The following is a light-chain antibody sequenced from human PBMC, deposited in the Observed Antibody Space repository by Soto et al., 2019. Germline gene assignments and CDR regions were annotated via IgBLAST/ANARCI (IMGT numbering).Light chain of an antibody. Sequence: EIVLTQSPGTLSLSPGETATLSCRASQSISSTYLAWYQQKPGQAPRLLIYAASSRATGIPDRFSGSGSGTDFTLTISRLEPEDFAVYYCQQYGRSPITFGQATRLEIK. CDR3: QQYGRSPIT. CDR2: AAS. CDR1: QSISSTY. V-gene: IGKV3-20*01. J-gene: IGKJ5*01.